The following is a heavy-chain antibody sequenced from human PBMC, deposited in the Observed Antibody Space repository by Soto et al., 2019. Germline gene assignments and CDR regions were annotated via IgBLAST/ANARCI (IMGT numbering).Heavy chain of an antibody. V-gene: IGHV3-21*06. CDR3: VRWGDATGYYSDY. CDR2: ISGSSIYL. D-gene: IGHD3-9*01. Sequence: GGSLRLSCAASGFIFRTYSMNWVRQAPGKGLEWISSISGSSIYLYYADSVKGRVTISRDNAKNSLHLQMDSLRPEDTAVYYCVRWGDATGYYSDYWGQGTLVTVPS. CDR1: GFIFRTYS. J-gene: IGHJ4*02.